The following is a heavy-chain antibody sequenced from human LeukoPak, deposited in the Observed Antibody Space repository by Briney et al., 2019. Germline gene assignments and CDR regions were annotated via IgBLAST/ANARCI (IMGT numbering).Heavy chain of an antibody. CDR1: GGSISSGGYY. J-gene: IGHJ5*02. Sequence: SETLSLTCTVSGGSISSGGYYWSWIRQHPGKGLEWIGYIHYTGSTNYNPSLKSRVTMLIDTSKNQFSLKLSSVTAADTAVYYCARGRYSAGDNWFDPWGQGTLVTVSS. V-gene: IGHV4-61*08. CDR2: IHYTGST. D-gene: IGHD3-9*01. CDR3: ARGRYSAGDNWFDP.